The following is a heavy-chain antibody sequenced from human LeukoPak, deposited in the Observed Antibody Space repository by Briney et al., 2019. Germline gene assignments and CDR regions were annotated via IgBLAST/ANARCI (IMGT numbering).Heavy chain of an antibody. V-gene: IGHV1-2*02. CDR1: GYTFTGYY. CDR3: ARSRYDSSGYPGY. Sequence: ASVEVSCKASGYTFTGYYMHWVRQAPGQGLEWMGWINPNSGGTNYAQKFQGRVTMTRDTSISTAYMELSRLRSDDTAVYYCARSRYDSSGYPGYWGQGTLVTVSS. D-gene: IGHD3-22*01. CDR2: INPNSGGT. J-gene: IGHJ4*02.